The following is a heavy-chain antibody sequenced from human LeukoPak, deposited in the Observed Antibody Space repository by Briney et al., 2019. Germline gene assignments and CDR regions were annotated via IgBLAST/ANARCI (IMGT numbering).Heavy chain of an antibody. CDR2: IYTSGST. D-gene: IGHD6-13*01. V-gene: IGHV4-4*07. CDR1: GGSISSYY. CDR3: ARVGYDSSTWDYYAMDV. J-gene: IGHJ6*02. Sequence: PSETLSLTCTVSGGSISSYYWSWIRQPAGKGLEWIGRIYTSGSTNYNPSLKSRVTISVDASKNQFSLKLSSVTAADTAVYYCARVGYDSSTWDYYAMDVWGQGTTVTVSS.